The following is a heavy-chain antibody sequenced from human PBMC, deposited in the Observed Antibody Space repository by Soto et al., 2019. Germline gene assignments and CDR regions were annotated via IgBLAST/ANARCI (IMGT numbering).Heavy chain of an antibody. V-gene: IGHV2-70*11. Sequence: SGPTLVKPTQTLTLTCTFSGFSLSTSGMCVSWIRQPPGKALEWLARIDWDDDKYYSTSLKTRLTISKDTSKNQVVLTMTNMDPVDTATYYCARIRVVVAATPAYYFDYWGQGTLVTVSS. J-gene: IGHJ4*02. CDR2: IDWDDDK. CDR3: ARIRVVVAATPAYYFDY. D-gene: IGHD2-15*01. CDR1: GFSLSTSGMC.